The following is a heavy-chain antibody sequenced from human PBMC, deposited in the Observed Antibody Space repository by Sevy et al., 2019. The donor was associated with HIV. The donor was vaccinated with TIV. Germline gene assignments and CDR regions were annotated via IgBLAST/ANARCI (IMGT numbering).Heavy chain of an antibody. D-gene: IGHD6-19*01. CDR2: ISSSSSTI. Sequence: GGSLRLSCAASGFTFSGYSMNWVRQAPGKGLEWVSYISSSSSTIYYADSVKGRFTISRDNAKNSLYLQMNSLRDEDTAVYYCARDRIAVAGTVSDYWGQGTLVTVSS. CDR1: GFTFSGYS. CDR3: ARDRIAVAGTVSDY. V-gene: IGHV3-48*02. J-gene: IGHJ4*02.